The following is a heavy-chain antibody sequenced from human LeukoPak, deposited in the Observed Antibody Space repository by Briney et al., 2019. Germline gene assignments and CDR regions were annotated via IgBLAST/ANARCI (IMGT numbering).Heavy chain of an antibody. Sequence: GGSLRLSCAASGFTFSSYAMHWVRPAPGKGLEGVAVISYDGSNKYYADSVKGRFTISRDNSKNTLYLQMNSLRAEDTAVYYCARGSVGGMVTAIRYWGQGTLVTVSS. J-gene: IGHJ4*02. CDR2: ISYDGSNK. CDR1: GFTFSSYA. V-gene: IGHV3-30-3*01. CDR3: ARGSVGGMVTAIRY. D-gene: IGHD2-21*02.